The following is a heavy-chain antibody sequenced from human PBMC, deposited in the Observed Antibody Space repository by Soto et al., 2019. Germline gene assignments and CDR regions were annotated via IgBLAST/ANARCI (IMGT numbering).Heavy chain of an antibody. J-gene: IGHJ4*02. V-gene: IGHV4-31*03. D-gene: IGHD5-12*01. Sequence: SETLSLTCTVSGGSISSGGYYWSWIRQHPGKGLEWIGYIYYSGSTYYNPSLKSRVTISVDTSKNQFSLKLSSVTAADTAVYYCAREDSGYGYDYWGQGTLVTVSS. CDR1: GGSISSGGYY. CDR2: IYYSGST. CDR3: AREDSGYGYDY.